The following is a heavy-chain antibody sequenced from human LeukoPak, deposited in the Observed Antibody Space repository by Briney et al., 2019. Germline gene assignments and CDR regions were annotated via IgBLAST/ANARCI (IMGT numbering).Heavy chain of an antibody. J-gene: IGHJ4*02. CDR3: ARGESYQYYYDSSGYYYADYFDY. V-gene: IGHV7-4-1*02. Sequence: ASVKVSCKASGYTFTSYDINWVRQATGQGLEWMGWINTNTGNPTYAQGFTGRFVFSLDTSVSTAYLQISSLKAEDTAVYYCARGESYQYYYDSSGYYYADYFDYWGQGTLVTVSS. CDR2: INTNTGNP. D-gene: IGHD3-22*01. CDR1: GYTFTSYD.